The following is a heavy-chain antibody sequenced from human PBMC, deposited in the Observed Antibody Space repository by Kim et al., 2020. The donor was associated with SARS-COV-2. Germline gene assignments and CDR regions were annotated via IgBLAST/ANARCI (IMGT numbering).Heavy chain of an antibody. CDR1: GFTFSSYG. D-gene: IGHD2-15*01. CDR2: IWYDGSNK. Sequence: GGSLRLSCAASGFTFSSYGMHWVRQAPGKGLEWVAVIWYDGSNKYYADSVKGRFTISRDNSKNTLYLQMNSLRAEDTAVYYCARVVGCSGGSCYRYFDYYYGMDVWGQGTTVTVSS. V-gene: IGHV3-33*08. CDR3: ARVVGCSGGSCYRYFDYYYGMDV. J-gene: IGHJ6*02.